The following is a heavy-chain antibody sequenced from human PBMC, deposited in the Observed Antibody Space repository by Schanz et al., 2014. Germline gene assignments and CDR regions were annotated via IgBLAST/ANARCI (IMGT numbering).Heavy chain of an antibody. CDR3: AKVAPAATCLDS. J-gene: IGHJ4*02. CDR2: ISDSGDST. V-gene: IGHV3-11*01. Sequence: QGQLVESGGGVVQPGRSLRLSCAASGFSFSIFAMTWIRQAPGKGLEWVSDISDSGDSTHYADSVKGRFTISRDNAKNSLFLQMNSLSAEDTAVYYCAKVAPAATCLDSWGLGTLVTVSS. CDR1: GFSFSIFA. D-gene: IGHD2-2*01.